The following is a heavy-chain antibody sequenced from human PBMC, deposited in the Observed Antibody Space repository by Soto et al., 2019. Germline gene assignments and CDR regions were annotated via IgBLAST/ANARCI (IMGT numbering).Heavy chain of an antibody. CDR2: ISYDGSNK. J-gene: IGHJ4*02. D-gene: IGHD5-18*01. Sequence: QVQLVESGGGVVQPGGSLRLSCAASGFTFSSYGMHWVRQAPGKGLEWVAVISYDGSNKYYADSVKGRFTISSDNSKNTLYLQMNSLRAEDTAVYYCAKGSTAMTYFDYWGQGTLVTVSS. V-gene: IGHV3-30*18. CDR3: AKGSTAMTYFDY. CDR1: GFTFSSYG.